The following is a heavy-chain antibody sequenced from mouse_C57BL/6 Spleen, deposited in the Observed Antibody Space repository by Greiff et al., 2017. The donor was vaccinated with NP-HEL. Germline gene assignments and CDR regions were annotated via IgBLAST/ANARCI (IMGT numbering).Heavy chain of an antibody. Sequence: QVQLKESGPELVKPGASVKISCKASGYTFTDYYINWVKQRPGQGLEWIGWIFPGSGSTYYNEKFKGKATLTVDKSSSTAYMLLSSLTSEDSAVYFCAREGGSGLGFAYWGQGTLVTVSA. CDR3: AREGGSGLGFAY. CDR1: GYTFTDYY. J-gene: IGHJ3*01. D-gene: IGHD3-2*02. CDR2: IFPGSGST. V-gene: IGHV1-75*01.